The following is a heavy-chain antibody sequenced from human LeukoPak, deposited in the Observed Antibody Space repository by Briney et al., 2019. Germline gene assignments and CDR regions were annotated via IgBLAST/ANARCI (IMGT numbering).Heavy chain of an antibody. CDR2: ISYDGSNK. CDR1: GFTFSSYG. J-gene: IGHJ3*02. Sequence: PGRSLRPSCAASGFTFSSYGMHWVRQAPGKGLEWVAVISYDGSNKYYADSVKGRFTISRDNSKNTLYLQMNSLRAEDTAVYYCAKDFLRITMVRGVIITSAFDIWGQGTMVTVSS. CDR3: AKDFLRITMVRGVIITSAFDI. V-gene: IGHV3-30*18. D-gene: IGHD3-10*01.